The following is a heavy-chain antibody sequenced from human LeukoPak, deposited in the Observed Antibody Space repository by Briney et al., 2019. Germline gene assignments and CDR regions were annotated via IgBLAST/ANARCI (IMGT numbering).Heavy chain of an antibody. D-gene: IGHD1-26*01. V-gene: IGHV3-9*01. CDR1: GFSLNDDA. Sequence: GRSLRLSCAASGFSLNDDAMHWVRQAPGQGPEWVAAISWNGGSIRYAHSVRGRFTISRGNGDNSLYLQMTSLRADDTAVYYCARATSGRSVWWEGALDVWGPGTVVTVSS. CDR3: ARATSGRSVWWEGALDV. J-gene: IGHJ3*01. CDR2: ISWNGGSI.